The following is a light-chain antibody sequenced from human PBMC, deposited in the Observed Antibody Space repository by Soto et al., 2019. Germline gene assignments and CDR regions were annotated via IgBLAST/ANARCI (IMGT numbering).Light chain of an antibody. CDR3: CSYAGSSTWV. CDR2: EGS. J-gene: IGLJ3*02. Sequence: QSALTQPASVSGSPGQSLTISCTGTSSDVGNYNLVSWYQQHPGKAPKLMIYEGSKRPSGVSNRFSGSKSGSTASLTISGLQAEDEADYYCCSYAGSSTWVFGGGTKVTVL. CDR1: SSDVGNYNL. V-gene: IGLV2-23*01.